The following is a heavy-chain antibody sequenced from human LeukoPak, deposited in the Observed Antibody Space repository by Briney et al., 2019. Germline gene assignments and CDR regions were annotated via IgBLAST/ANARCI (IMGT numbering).Heavy chain of an antibody. CDR2: IHHSGTT. D-gene: IGHD1-26*01. CDR3: ARHVFRRYTGPRDYFDY. J-gene: IGHJ4*02. Sequence: SETLSLTCTVSGGSISSYYWSWVRQPPGKGLEWIGSIHHSGTTYYNPSLKSRVTISVDTSKNQFFLKLRSVTAADTAVYYCARHVFRRYTGPRDYFDYWGQGTLVTVSS. CDR1: GGSISSYY. V-gene: IGHV4-59*05.